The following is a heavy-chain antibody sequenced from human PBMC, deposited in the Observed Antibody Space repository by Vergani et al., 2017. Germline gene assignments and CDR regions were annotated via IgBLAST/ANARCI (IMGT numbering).Heavy chain of an antibody. Sequence: EVQLVQSGAEVKKPGATLKISCKVSGYTFTDHYMHWVKQAPGKGLEWMGLVDPEDGETLYAEKFKGRVTIAADTSTDTAHLEVSSLRSEDTAVYYCATPETVTTGGMEVWGQGTTVIVSS. D-gene: IGHD4-17*01. J-gene: IGHJ6*02. CDR3: ATPETVTTGGMEV. V-gene: IGHV1-69-2*01. CDR1: GYTFTDHY. CDR2: VDPEDGET.